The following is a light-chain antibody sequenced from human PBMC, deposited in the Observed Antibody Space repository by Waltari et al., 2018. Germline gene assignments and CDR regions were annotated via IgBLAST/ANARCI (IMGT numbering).Light chain of an antibody. J-gene: IGLJ2*01. CDR2: EVS. CDR3: SSYTTSSTPVV. V-gene: IGLV2-14*01. CDR1: SSDVGGYNY. Sequence: QSALSQPASVSGSPGQSITISCTGTSSDVGGYNYVSWYLQHPGKAPKLMIYEVSNRPSGVSSLFSGSKSDNAASLTISGLQAEDEADYYCSSYTTSSTPVVFGGGTKLTVL.